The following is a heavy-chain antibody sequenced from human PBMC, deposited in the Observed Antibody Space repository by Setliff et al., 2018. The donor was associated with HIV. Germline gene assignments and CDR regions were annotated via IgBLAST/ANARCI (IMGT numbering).Heavy chain of an antibody. Sequence: PGGSLRLSCAASGFTFSDYWMSWVRQAPGKGLEWVANIKQDGTDKYYVDSVRGRFTISRDNARNSLFLQMNSLRVEDTAVYYCASLAGWGQGTLVTVSS. J-gene: IGHJ4*02. CDR3: ASLAG. CDR2: IKQDGTDK. CDR1: GFTFSDYW. V-gene: IGHV3-7*01.